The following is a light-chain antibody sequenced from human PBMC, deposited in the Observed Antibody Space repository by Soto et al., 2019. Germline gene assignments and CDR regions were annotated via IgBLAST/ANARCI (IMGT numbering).Light chain of an antibody. CDR3: MQALQTPLT. Sequence: DIVMTQSPLSLPVSPGEPASISCRSSQSLLRSDTHNYYLDWYLQKPGQSPQLLIYLGSIRASGVPDRFSGSGSGTNFALRITTVEAEDVGVYYCMQALQTPLTFGGGTKVEIK. V-gene: IGKV2-28*01. CDR2: LGS. J-gene: IGKJ4*01. CDR1: QSLLRSDTHNYY.